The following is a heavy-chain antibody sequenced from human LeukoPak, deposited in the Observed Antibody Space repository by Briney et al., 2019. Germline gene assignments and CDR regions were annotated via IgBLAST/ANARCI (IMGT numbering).Heavy chain of an antibody. J-gene: IGHJ4*02. CDR1: GGSISSYY. V-gene: IGHV4-59*01. CDR2: IHHSGSS. CDR3: TRENGDYAYDQ. D-gene: IGHD4-17*01. Sequence: SETLSLTCTVSGGSISSYYWSWIRQPPGKGLEWVGSIHHSGSSNSNSSLKSRVTLSLDTSKNQFSLRLSSVTVADTAVYYCTRENGDYAYDQWGQGTLVTVSS.